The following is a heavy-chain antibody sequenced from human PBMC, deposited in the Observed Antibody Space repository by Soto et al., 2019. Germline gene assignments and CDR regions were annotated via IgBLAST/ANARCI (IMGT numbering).Heavy chain of an antibody. CDR3: AKRGGYDYVWKSYRPDY. Sequence: GGSLRLSCVASGFTFSSFAMSWVRQAPGKGLEWVSTLSGSGGDTYYADSVNGRFTISRDKSKNTLYLQMDRLRVEDTAVYYCAKRGGYDYVWKSYRPDYWGQGXQVTVSS. V-gene: IGHV3-23*01. CDR2: LSGSGGDT. J-gene: IGHJ4*02. CDR1: GFTFSSFA. D-gene: IGHD3-16*02.